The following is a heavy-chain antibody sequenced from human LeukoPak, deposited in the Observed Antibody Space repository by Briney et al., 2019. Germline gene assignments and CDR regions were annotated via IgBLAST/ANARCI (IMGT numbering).Heavy chain of an antibody. J-gene: IGHJ2*01. D-gene: IGHD1-26*01. CDR2: ISSSSSYI. Sequence: GGSLRVSCAASGFTFSSYSMNWVRQAPGKGLEWVSSISSSSSYIYYADSVKGRFTISRDSSKNTLFLHMNTLRAEDTAIYYCAKDRTVGASYWYFDLWGRGTLVTVSS. CDR3: AKDRTVGASYWYFDL. CDR1: GFTFSSYS. V-gene: IGHV3-21*04.